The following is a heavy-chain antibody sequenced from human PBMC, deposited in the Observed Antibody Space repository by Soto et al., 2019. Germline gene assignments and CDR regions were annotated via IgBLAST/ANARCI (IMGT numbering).Heavy chain of an antibody. CDR3: AKDLMRQHAYWLGP. V-gene: IGHV1-2*02. D-gene: IGHD3-16*01. CDR1: GFSFTGYY. CDR2: INAHSGGT. Sequence: GASVKVSCKASGFSFTGYYIHWLRQAPGQGREWMGWINAHSGGTEYAQKFQGRVTLTRDTSIATAYLTLTSLTSADTALYYCAKDLMRQHAYWLGPWGHGTQVTV. J-gene: IGHJ5*02.